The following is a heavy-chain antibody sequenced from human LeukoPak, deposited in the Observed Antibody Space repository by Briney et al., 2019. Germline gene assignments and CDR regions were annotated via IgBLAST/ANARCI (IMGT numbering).Heavy chain of an antibody. CDR3: AKEMDCSGGSCYFKAYYYYGMDV. J-gene: IGHJ6*02. CDR1: GFTFDDYT. D-gene: IGHD2-15*01. CDR2: ISWDGGST. V-gene: IGHV3-43*01. Sequence: PGGSLRLSCAASGFTFDDYTMHWVRQAPGKGLEWVSLISWDGGSTYYADSVKGRFTISRDNSKNSLYLQMNSLRTEDTALYYCAKEMDCSGGSCYFKAYYYYGMDVWGQGTTVTVSS.